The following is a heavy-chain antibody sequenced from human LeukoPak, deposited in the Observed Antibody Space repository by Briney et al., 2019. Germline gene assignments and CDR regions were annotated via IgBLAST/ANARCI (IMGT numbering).Heavy chain of an antibody. V-gene: IGHV4-31*03. D-gene: IGHD3-16*01. CDR1: GASISSGGYF. CDR2: FYYSEST. Sequence: PSETLSLTCTVSGASISSGGYFWNWIRQPPGKGLEWIGYFYYSESTSYSPSLKSRVTISIDTSKNQFYLKLNSVTAADTAVYYCAITSYDYVRAYWGQGTLVTVSS. J-gene: IGHJ4*02. CDR3: AITSYDYVRAY.